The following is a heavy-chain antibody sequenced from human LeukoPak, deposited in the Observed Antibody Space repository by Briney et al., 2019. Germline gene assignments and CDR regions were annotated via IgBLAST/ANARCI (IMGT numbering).Heavy chain of an antibody. Sequence: GGSLRLSCAASGFTFSSYEMNWVRQAPGKGLEWVSYISSSGSTIYYADSVKGRFTIPRDNAKNSLYLQMNSLRAEDTAVYYCARVSAAYGMDVWGQGTTVTVSS. V-gene: IGHV3-48*03. CDR1: GFTFSSYE. CDR3: ARVSAAYGMDV. D-gene: IGHD6-13*01. CDR2: ISSSGSTI. J-gene: IGHJ6*02.